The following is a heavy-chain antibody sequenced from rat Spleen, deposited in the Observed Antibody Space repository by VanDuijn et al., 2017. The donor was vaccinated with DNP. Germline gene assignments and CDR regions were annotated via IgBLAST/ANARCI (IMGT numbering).Heavy chain of an antibody. CDR1: GFTFSNYG. V-gene: IGHV5S23*01. CDR2: ITNSGGST. CDR3: TRAEGTGFPY. J-gene: IGHJ3*01. Sequence: EVQLVESGGDLVQPGRSLKLSCAASGFTFSNYGMAWVRQAPTKGLEWVASITNSGGSTYYRDSVKGRFTISRDNAKSTLYLQMDSLRSEDTATYYCTRAEGTGFPYWGQGTLVTVSS. D-gene: IGHD1-11*01.